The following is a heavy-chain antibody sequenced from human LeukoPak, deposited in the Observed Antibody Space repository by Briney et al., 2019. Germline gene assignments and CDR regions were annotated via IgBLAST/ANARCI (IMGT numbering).Heavy chain of an antibody. CDR1: GFTFRSYS. CDR3: ATVSTRRDWFDP. CDR2: ISSSSSTI. J-gene: IGHJ5*02. D-gene: IGHD3-3*02. V-gene: IGHV3-48*04. Sequence: GGSLRLSCAASGFTFRSYSINWVRQAPGQGLEWVSYISSSSSTIYYADSLKGRFTISRDNAKNSLYLQMTTLRAEDTAVYYCATVSTRRDWFDPWGQGTLVTVSS.